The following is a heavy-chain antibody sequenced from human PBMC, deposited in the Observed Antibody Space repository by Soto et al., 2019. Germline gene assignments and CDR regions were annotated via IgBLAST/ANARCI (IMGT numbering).Heavy chain of an antibody. CDR2: ISWNSGSI. CDR1: GFTFDDYA. V-gene: IGHV3-9*01. Sequence: ESGGGLVQPGRSLRLSCAASGFTFDDYAMHWVRQARGKGLEWVSGISWNSGSIGYADSVKGRFTISRDNAKNSLYLQMNSLRAEDTALSYCAKVGQWSVSLGPYYFDYWGQGTLVTVSS. D-gene: IGHD3-16*01. J-gene: IGHJ4*02. CDR3: AKVGQWSVSLGPYYFDY.